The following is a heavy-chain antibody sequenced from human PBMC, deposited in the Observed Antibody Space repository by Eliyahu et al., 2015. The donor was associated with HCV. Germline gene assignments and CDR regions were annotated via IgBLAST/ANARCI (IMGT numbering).Heavy chain of an antibody. CDR1: GFTFSNAW. CDR2: IKSKTDGGTT. V-gene: IGHV3-15*01. J-gene: IGHJ6*03. D-gene: IGHD2-2*01. CDR3: TTDLEKIVVVPATDYYYYMDV. Sequence: EVQLVESGGGLVKPGGSLRLSCAASGFTFSNAWMSWVRQAPGKGLEWVGRIKSKTDGGTTDYAAPVKGRFTISRDDSKNTLYLQMNSLKTEDTAVYYCTTDLEKIVVVPATDYYYYMDVWGKGTTVTVSS.